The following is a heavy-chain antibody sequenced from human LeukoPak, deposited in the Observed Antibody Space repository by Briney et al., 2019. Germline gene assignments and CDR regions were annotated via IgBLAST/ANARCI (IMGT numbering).Heavy chain of an antibody. J-gene: IGHJ4*02. D-gene: IGHD4-23*01. CDR1: GFTFSSYG. V-gene: IGHV3-30*03. CDR3: ASDDGGIYY. Sequence: GGSLRLSCPVSGFTFSSYGMQSARQAPGKGREWVAVISYDGSNNTYAHSVKVRFTISKDNSKNSLYMQMNSVKAEDMSVYDCASDDGGIYYWGQGTLVTVSS. CDR2: ISYDGSNN.